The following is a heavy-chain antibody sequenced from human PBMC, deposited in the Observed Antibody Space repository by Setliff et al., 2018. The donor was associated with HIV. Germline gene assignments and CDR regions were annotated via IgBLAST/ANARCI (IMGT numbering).Heavy chain of an antibody. V-gene: IGHV4-4*08. CDR2: IYASGTT. CDR1: GGSVSIYH. J-gene: IGHJ5*02. CDR3: ARVFPVVTAEDSRFDP. Sequence: SETLSLTCTVSGGSVSIYHLSWLRQSPGKGLECIGYIYASGTTQYNPSLESRATISLDTSKNQISLKLKSVTAADTAMYYCARVFPVVTAEDSRFDPWGQGTLVTVSS. D-gene: IGHD2-21*02.